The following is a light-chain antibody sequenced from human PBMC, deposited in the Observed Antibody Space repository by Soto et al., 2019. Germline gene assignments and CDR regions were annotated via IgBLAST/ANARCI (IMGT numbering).Light chain of an antibody. J-gene: IGKJ1*01. CDR3: QHYGYPQWT. V-gene: IGKV3-20*01. Sequence: EIVWTQSPGTLSLSPGERATLSCRASQSGRDMYLAWYQQKPGQPPRLLIYGVSSRAYGIPDRFSGSGSGTDFTLTISRLEPEDFAVYYCQHYGYPQWTFGQGTKVDIK. CDR1: QSGRDMY. CDR2: GVS.